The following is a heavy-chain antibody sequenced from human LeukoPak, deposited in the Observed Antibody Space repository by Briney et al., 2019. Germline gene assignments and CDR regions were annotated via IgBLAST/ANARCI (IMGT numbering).Heavy chain of an antibody. Sequence: GASVKVSCKASGYTFTRYAIGWVRQAPGQGLEWMGWINPFNGNTNDAERFQGRVTMTTDTSTSTAYMDLRSLRSDDTAVYYCAREGAYCSSTSCHIQNWFDPWGQGTLVTVSS. CDR2: INPFNGNT. D-gene: IGHD2-2*01. V-gene: IGHV1-18*01. CDR1: GYTFTRYA. CDR3: AREGAYCSSTSCHIQNWFDP. J-gene: IGHJ5*02.